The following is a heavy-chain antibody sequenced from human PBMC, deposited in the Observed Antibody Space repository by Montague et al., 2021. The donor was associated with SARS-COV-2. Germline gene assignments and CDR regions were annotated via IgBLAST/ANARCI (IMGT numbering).Heavy chain of an antibody. D-gene: IGHD4-11*01. Sequence: CAISRDSVWSNTAAWNWIRQFPPGGLEWLGRTNYRSKWTSDYATSVEGRISIDPDISKNQFCLHLRSVTPEDSGVYYCVGDTGSTQAGFDAWGQGTLVTVSS. CDR1: RDSVWSNTAA. J-gene: IGHJ4*02. CDR3: VGDTGSTQAGFDA. V-gene: IGHV6-1*01. CDR2: TNYRSKWTS.